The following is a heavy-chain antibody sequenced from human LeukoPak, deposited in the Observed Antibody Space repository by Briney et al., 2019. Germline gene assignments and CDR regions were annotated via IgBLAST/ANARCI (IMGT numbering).Heavy chain of an antibody. V-gene: IGHV5-51*01. CDR1: GYSFTSYW. D-gene: IGHD5-12*01. Sequence: GESLKIPCKSSGYSFTSYWIGWVRQMPGKGLEWMGIIYPGDSDTRYSPSFQGQVTISADKSISTAYLQWSSLKASDTAMYYCAIEGYSGYAALDYWGQGTLVTVSS. CDR3: AIEGYSGYAALDY. J-gene: IGHJ4*02. CDR2: IYPGDSDT.